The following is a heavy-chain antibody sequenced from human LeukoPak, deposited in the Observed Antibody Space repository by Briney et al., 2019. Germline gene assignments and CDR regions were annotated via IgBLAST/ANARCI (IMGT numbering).Heavy chain of an antibody. CDR2: INWNGGST. CDR1: GFTFDDYG. Sequence: GGSLRLSCAASGFTFDDYGMSWVRQAPGKGLEWVCGINWNGGSTGYADSVKGRFTISRDNAKNSLYLQVNSLRAGDTALYYCARERTYYYDSNPDYFDYWGQGTLVTVSS. V-gene: IGHV3-20*04. J-gene: IGHJ4*02. D-gene: IGHD3-22*01. CDR3: ARERTYYYDSNPDYFDY.